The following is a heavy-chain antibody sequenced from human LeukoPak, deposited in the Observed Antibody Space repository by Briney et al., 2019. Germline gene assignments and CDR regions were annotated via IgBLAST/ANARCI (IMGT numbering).Heavy chain of an antibody. CDR1: GFTFSSYE. CDR3: ARDTFPYYYYIDV. Sequence: GGSLRLSCAASGFTFSSYEMNWVRQTPGKGLEWVSYISSSGTTIYYADSVEGRFTISRDNAKNSLYLQMNSLRAEDTAVYYCARDTFPYYYYIDVWGKGTTVTVSS. CDR2: ISSSGTTI. D-gene: IGHD3-16*01. J-gene: IGHJ6*03. V-gene: IGHV3-48*03.